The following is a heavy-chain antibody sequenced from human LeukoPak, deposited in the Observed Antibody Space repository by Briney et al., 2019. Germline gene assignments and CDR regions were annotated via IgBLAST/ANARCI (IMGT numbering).Heavy chain of an antibody. Sequence: SETLSLTCTVSGGSISSYYWSWIRQPPGKGLEWIGYIYYSWSTNYNPSLKSRVTISVDTSKNQFSLKLSSVTAADTAVYYCARVNGGYKNYFDYWGQGTLVTVSS. CDR1: GGSISSYY. CDR3: ARVNGGYKNYFDY. CDR2: IYYSWST. D-gene: IGHD4-23*01. J-gene: IGHJ4*02. V-gene: IGHV4-59*01.